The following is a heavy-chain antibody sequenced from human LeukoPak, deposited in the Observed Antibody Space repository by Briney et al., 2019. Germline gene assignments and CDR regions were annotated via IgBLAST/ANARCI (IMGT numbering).Heavy chain of an antibody. Sequence: GRSLRLSCIASGFNFDDYAIHWVRQAPGKGLEWVSGITWNSKYIGYADSVKGRFTISRDNAKNSLYLQMNSLRGEDAGLYYCAEGGTALKFGLDVWGQGTTVTASS. V-gene: IGHV3-9*01. J-gene: IGHJ6*02. D-gene: IGHD1-1*01. CDR1: GFNFDDYA. CDR2: ITWNSKYI. CDR3: AEGGTALKFGLDV.